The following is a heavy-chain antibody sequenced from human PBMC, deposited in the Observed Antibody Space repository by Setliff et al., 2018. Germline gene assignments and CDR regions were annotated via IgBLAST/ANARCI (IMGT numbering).Heavy chain of an antibody. CDR3: SRLVRYCTTTTCQRASGGEF. CDR2: ISAYSGNT. J-gene: IGHJ4*02. Sequence: ASVKVSCKASGYSFSDSAVSWVRQAPGQGLEWMGWISAYSGNTYYAQKLHDRVTLTTDTSTSTANMELRSLGTDDTAVYYCSRLVRYCTTTTCQRASGGEFWGQGTLVTVSS. CDR1: GYSFSDSA. D-gene: IGHD2-2*01. V-gene: IGHV1-18*01.